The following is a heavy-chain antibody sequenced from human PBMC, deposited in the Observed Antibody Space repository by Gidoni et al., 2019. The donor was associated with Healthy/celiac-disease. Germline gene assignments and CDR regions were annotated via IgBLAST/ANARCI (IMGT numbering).Heavy chain of an antibody. V-gene: IGHV3-23*01. CDR1: GFTFSSYA. D-gene: IGHD3-22*01. Sequence: EVQLLESGGGLVQPGGSLRLSCAASGFTFSSYAMSWVRQAPGKGLEWVSAISGSGGSTYYADSVKGRFTISRDNSKNTLYLQMNSLRAEDTAVYYCAKDQRSYYDSSGYWDYWGQGTLVTVSS. CDR3: AKDQRSYYDSSGYWDY. J-gene: IGHJ4*02. CDR2: ISGSGGST.